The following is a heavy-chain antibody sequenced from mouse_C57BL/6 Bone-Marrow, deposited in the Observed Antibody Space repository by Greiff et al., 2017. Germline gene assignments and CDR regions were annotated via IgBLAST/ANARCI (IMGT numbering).Heavy chain of an antibody. D-gene: IGHD2-5*01. CDR2: ISNLAYSI. CDR1: GFPFSDYG. Sequence: EVMLVESGGGLVQPGGSLKLSCAASGFPFSDYGMAWVRQAPRKGPVWVAFISNLAYSIYYADTVTGRFTISRENAKNTLYLEMSSLRSEDTAMYYCARQALYYSNYLYWYFDVWGTGTTVTVSS. J-gene: IGHJ1*03. CDR3: ARQALYYSNYLYWYFDV. V-gene: IGHV5-15*01.